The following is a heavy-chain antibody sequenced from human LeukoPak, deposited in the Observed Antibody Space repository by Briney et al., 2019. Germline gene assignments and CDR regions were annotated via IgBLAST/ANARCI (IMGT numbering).Heavy chain of an antibody. V-gene: IGHV3-23*01. D-gene: IGHD4-23*01. Sequence: GGSLRLSCAASGFTYSNYAMSWVRQAPGQGLEWVSAIHGSGHDTFYADAVKGRFTVSRDNSRNTLYLQLNSLRAEDTAVYYCARGRLRWARGDWVNSWGQGTLVTVSS. CDR3: ARGRLRWARGDWVNS. CDR2: IHGSGHDT. CDR1: GFTYSNYA. J-gene: IGHJ5*02.